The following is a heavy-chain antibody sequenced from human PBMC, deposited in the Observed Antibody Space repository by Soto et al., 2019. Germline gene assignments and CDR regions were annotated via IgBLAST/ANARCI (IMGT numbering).Heavy chain of an antibody. Sequence: ASVKVSCKASGYTFTSYYMHWVRQAPGQGLEWMGIINPSGGSTSYAQKFQGRVTMTRDTSTSTVYMELSSLRSEDTAVYYCAREGGYYYDSSGSDAFDIWGQGTMVTVPS. D-gene: IGHD3-22*01. J-gene: IGHJ3*02. CDR1: GYTFTSYY. V-gene: IGHV1-46*01. CDR3: AREGGYYYDSSGSDAFDI. CDR2: INPSGGST.